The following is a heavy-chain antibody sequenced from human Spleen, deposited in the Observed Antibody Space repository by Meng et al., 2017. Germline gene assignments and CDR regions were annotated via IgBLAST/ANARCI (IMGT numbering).Heavy chain of an antibody. CDR3: TSGGMTTVPKIDY. Sequence: VQLVESGGGVVQPGRCMRLSWAASGFTFRTYGMHWVRQAPGKGLVWVSRINNDGGSRNYADSVKGRFTIARDNAKNTLYLQMNSLRPEDTGIYYCTSGGMTTVPKIDYWGQGTLVTVSS. V-gene: IGHV3-74*02. J-gene: IGHJ4*02. CDR1: GFTFRTYG. CDR2: INNDGGSR. D-gene: IGHD4-17*01.